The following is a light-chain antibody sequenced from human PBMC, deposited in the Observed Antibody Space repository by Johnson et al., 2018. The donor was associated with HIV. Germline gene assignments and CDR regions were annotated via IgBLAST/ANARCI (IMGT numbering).Light chain of an antibody. Sequence: QSVLTQPPSVSAAPGQNVTISCSGSSSNIGNNYISWYQQLPGTAPKLLIYETTKRPSGIPDRFSGSRSGTSATLGITGLQTGDEADYYCGTWDNSLDAYVFGTGTRVAVL. V-gene: IGLV1-51*02. CDR3: GTWDNSLDAYV. J-gene: IGLJ1*01. CDR1: SSNIGNNY. CDR2: ETT.